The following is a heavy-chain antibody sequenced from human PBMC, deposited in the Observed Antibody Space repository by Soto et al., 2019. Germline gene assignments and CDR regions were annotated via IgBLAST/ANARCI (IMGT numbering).Heavy chain of an antibody. Sequence: PSETLSLTCTVSGGSISSYYWSWIRQPPGKGLEWIGYIYYSGSTNYNPSLKSRVTISVDTSKNQFSLKLSSVTAADTAVYYCARDPIAGGGYSWFDPWGQGTLVTVSS. J-gene: IGHJ5*02. V-gene: IGHV4-59*01. D-gene: IGHD6-13*01. CDR1: GGSISSYY. CDR2: IYYSGST. CDR3: ARDPIAGGGYSWFDP.